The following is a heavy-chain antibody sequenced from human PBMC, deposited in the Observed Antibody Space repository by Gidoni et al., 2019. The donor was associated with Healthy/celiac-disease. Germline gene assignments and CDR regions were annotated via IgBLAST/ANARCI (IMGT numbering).Heavy chain of an antibody. D-gene: IGHD3-3*01. CDR2: ISGSGGST. CDR3: AKGPFSSGGSGYSNWFDP. Sequence: EVQLLESGGGLVQPGGSLRLSCAASGFPFSIYAMSWVRPAPGKGLEWVSAISGSGGSTYYADYVKGRFTISRDNSKNTLYLQMNSLRAEDTAVYYCAKGPFSSGGSGYSNWFDPWGQGTLVTVSS. CDR1: GFPFSIYA. J-gene: IGHJ5*02. V-gene: IGHV3-23*01.